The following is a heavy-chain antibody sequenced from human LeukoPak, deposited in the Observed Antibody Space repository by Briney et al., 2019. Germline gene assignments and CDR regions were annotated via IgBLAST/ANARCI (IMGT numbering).Heavy chain of an antibody. CDR2: INVNT. D-gene: IGHD2-8*01. J-gene: IGHJ5*02. Sequence: ASVTVSCKASGHSFTTYGITWVRQAPGQGLEWMGWINVNTKYAQKFQGRVTMTTDTSTSTAYMELRSLRSDDTAVYYCARAPRCNTNSCNSWFDAWGQGTLVTVSS. V-gene: IGHV1-18*01. CDR3: ARAPRCNTNSCNSWFDA. CDR1: GHSFTTYG.